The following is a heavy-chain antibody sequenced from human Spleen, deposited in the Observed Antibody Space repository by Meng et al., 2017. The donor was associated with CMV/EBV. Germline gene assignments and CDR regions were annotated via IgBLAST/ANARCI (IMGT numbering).Heavy chain of an antibody. Sequence: GGSLRLSCAASGFTFSTYWMSWVRQAPGKGLEWVANIKEDGSERYYVDSAKGRFTISRDNAKNSLYLQMNSLRADDTAVYYCARDAVVAPAALRTFYYYGMDVWGQGSTVTVSS. J-gene: IGHJ6*02. D-gene: IGHD2-2*02. CDR3: ARDAVVAPAALRTFYYYGMDV. V-gene: IGHV3-7*01. CDR2: IKEDGSER. CDR1: GFTFSTYW.